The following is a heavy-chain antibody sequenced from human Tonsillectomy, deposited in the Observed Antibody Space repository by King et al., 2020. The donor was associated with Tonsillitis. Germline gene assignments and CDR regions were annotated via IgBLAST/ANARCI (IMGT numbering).Heavy chain of an antibody. D-gene: IGHD1-1*01. CDR1: GFTFSNAW. CDR2: IKSKTDGGTT. Sequence: VQLVQSGGGLVKPGGSLRLSCAASGFTFSNAWMSWGRQAPGKGLEWVGRIKSKTDGGTTDYAAPVKGRFTISRDDSKNTLYLQMNSLKTEDTAVYYCTTSPLERRDYYYGMDVWGQGTTVTVSS. J-gene: IGHJ6*02. CDR3: TTSPLERRDYYYGMDV. V-gene: IGHV3-15*01.